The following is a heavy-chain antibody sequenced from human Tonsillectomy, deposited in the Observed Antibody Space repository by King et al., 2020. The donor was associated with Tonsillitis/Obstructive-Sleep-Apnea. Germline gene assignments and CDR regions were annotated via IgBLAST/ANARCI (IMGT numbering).Heavy chain of an antibody. V-gene: IGHV3-53*01. Sequence: VQLVESGGGLIQPGGSLRLSCAASGFTVSSNYMNWVRQAPGKGLEWGSVIYIGGRTYYADSVKGRFTISRDNSKNTLYLQMNSLRAEDTAVYYCARGRVVPAAPFDYWGQGTLVTVSS. CDR2: IYIGGRT. CDR3: ARGRVVPAAPFDY. D-gene: IGHD2-2*01. CDR1: GFTVSSNY. J-gene: IGHJ4*02.